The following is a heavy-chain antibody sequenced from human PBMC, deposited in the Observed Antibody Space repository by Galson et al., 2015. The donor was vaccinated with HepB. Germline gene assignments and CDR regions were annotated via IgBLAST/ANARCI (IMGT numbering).Heavy chain of an antibody. CDR2: INPSGGST. D-gene: IGHD1-26*01. CDR3: ARGGRELPDY. CDR1: GYTFTSYY. V-gene: IGHV1-46*01. J-gene: IGHJ4*02. Sequence: SVKVSCKASGYTFTSYYMHWVRQAPGQGLEWMGIINPSGGSTSYAQKFQGRVTITADKSTSTAYMELSSLRSEDTAVYYCARGGRELPDYWGQGTLVTVSS.